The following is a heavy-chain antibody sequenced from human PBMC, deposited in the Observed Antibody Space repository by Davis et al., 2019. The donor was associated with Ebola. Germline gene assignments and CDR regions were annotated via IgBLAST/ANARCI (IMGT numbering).Heavy chain of an antibody. V-gene: IGHV4-34*01. CDR3: ARDHGVTGTGAFDP. CDR2: INDSGST. Sequence: SETLSLTCAVYGGSFSGYYWSWIRQPPGKGLEWIGEINDSGSTNYNPSLQSRLSILVDQSKNQSSVKLSSVTAADTAVYYCARDHGVTGTGAFDPWGQGTLVTVSS. D-gene: IGHD2-21*02. J-gene: IGHJ5*02. CDR1: GGSFSGYY.